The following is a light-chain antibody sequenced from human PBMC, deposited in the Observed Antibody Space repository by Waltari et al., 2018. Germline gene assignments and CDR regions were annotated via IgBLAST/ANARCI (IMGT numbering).Light chain of an antibody. CDR3: QQFNNWPQT. V-gene: IGKV3-15*01. J-gene: IGKJ4*01. CDR1: PSVSRD. CDR2: GAS. Sequence: EVVMTQSPATLSVSPGERAPLSCRARPSVSRDLAWYPQKPGQAPRLPIYGASTRITGVPARFTGSGSGAEFSLTISTLQSEDVAIYYCQQFNNWPQTFGGGTK.